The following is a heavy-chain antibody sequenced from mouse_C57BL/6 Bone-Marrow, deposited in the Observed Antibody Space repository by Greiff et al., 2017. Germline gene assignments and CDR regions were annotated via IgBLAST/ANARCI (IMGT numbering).Heavy chain of an antibody. J-gene: IGHJ4*01. CDR3: ARLTGTEKDYAMDY. CDR1: GYTFTNYW. Sequence: VQLVESGAELVRPGTSVKMSCKASGYTFTNYWIGWAKQRPGHGLEWIGDIYPGGGYTNYNEKFKGKATLTADKSSSTAYMQFSSLTSEDSAIYYCARLTGTEKDYAMDYWGQGTSVTVSS. V-gene: IGHV1-63*01. D-gene: IGHD4-1*01. CDR2: IYPGGGYT.